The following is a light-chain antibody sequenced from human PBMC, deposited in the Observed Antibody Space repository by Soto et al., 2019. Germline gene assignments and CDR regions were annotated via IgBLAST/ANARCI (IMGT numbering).Light chain of an antibody. Sequence: QSALTQPASVSGSPGQSITISCTGTSSDVGSYHLVSWYQQPPGQAPKLMIYEVSKRPSGVYTRFSGSKSGNTASLKTSGLQAEYEDEEYCCSYAGSSTGVVGGGTKVTVL. V-gene: IGLV2-23*02. CDR3: CSYAGSSTGV. CDR2: EVS. CDR1: SSDVGSYHL. J-gene: IGLJ2*01.